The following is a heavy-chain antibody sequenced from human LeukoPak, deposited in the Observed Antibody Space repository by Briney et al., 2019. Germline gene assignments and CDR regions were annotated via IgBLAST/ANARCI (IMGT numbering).Heavy chain of an antibody. CDR3: AKEISIRGFGELSWETDY. CDR2: ISGSGGST. CDR1: GFTFSSYA. J-gene: IGHJ4*02. V-gene: IGHV3-23*01. Sequence: GGSLRLSCAASGFTFSSYAMSWVRQAPGKGLEWVSAISGSGGSTYYADSVKGRFTISRDNSKNTLYLQMNSLRAEDTAVYYCAKEISIRGFGELSWETDYWGQGTLVTVSS. D-gene: IGHD3-10*01.